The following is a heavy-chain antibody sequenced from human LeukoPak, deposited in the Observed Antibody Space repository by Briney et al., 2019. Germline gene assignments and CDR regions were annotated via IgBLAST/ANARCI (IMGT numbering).Heavy chain of an antibody. J-gene: IGHJ3*02. CDR3: AKDLSYSYDI. V-gene: IGHV3-21*01. CDR1: GFIFRSYN. Sequence: GSLRLSCAASGFIFRSYNMNWVRQAPGKGLEWVASISSRNNDIYYGDSVRGRFTISRDNSKNTLFLQMDSLRPEDTAVYRCAKDLSYSYDIWGQGTKVTVSS. D-gene: IGHD2-15*01. CDR2: ISSRNNDI.